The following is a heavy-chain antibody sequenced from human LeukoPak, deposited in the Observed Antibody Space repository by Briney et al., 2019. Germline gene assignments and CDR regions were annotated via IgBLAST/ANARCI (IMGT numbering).Heavy chain of an antibody. Sequence: GASVKVSCKASEYTFTSYDINWVRQATGQGLEWMGWMNPNSGNTGYAQKFQGRVTITRNTSISTAYMELSSLRSEDTAVYYCARVYPDYGDYIDYWGQGTLVTVSS. CDR1: EYTFTSYD. V-gene: IGHV1-8*03. J-gene: IGHJ4*02. CDR3: ARVYPDYGDYIDY. CDR2: MNPNSGNT. D-gene: IGHD4-17*01.